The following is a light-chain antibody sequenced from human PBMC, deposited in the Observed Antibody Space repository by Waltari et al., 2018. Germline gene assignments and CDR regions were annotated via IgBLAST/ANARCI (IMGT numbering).Light chain of an antibody. CDR1: QTVSSY. V-gene: IGKV3-11*01. CDR2: DAS. J-gene: IGKJ4*01. CDR3: QHRSNWPPGLT. Sequence: EIVLTQSPATLSLSPGERVTLSCRTSQTVSSYVAWYQQIPCQAPRLLIYDASIRVPGTPARFSGSGSGTDFTLTISSLEPEDVAVYYCQHRSNWPPGLTFGGGTKVEIK.